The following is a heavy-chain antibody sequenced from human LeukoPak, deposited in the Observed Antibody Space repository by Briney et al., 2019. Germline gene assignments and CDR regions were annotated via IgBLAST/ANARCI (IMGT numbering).Heavy chain of an antibody. CDR1: GYTFTSYA. CDR2: SNAGNGNT. CDR3: ARGSSGYPRYFDY. V-gene: IGHV1-3*01. Sequence: ASVNVSCKASGYTFTSYAMHWVRQAPGQRLEWMGWSNAGNGNTKYSQKFQGRVAITRDTSASTAYMELSSLGSEDTAVYFCARGSSGYPRYFDYWGQGTLVTVSS. D-gene: IGHD3-22*01. J-gene: IGHJ4*02.